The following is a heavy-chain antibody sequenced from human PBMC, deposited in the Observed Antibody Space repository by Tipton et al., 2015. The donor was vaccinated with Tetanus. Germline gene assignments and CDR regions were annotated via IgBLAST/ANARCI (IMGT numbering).Heavy chain of an antibody. Sequence: TLSLTCTVSSDSVNFAMYYWTWIRQPPGKGLESIGFIHPGGSTHYNPSLRSRVSMSLDTSKNQFSLRLNSLTAADSALYYCARGIDAAKIHFWGQGPLVTVSS. CDR2: IHPGGST. J-gene: IGHJ4*02. D-gene: IGHD3-16*02. V-gene: IGHV4-61*01. CDR3: ARGIDAAKIHF. CDR1: SDSVNFAMYY.